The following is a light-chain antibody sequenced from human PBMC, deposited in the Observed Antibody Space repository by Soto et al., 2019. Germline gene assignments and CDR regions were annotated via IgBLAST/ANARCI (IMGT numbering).Light chain of an antibody. J-gene: IGKJ2*01. CDR2: GAS. CDR3: QQYNNWPPYT. CDR1: QSVSSN. Sequence: EIVMTQSPATLSVSPGERATLSCRARQSVSSNLAWYQQKPGQAPRLLIYGASTRATGIPARFSGSGYGTEFTLTISSLQSDDCAVYYCQQYNNWPPYTFGQGTKLEIK. V-gene: IGKV3-15*01.